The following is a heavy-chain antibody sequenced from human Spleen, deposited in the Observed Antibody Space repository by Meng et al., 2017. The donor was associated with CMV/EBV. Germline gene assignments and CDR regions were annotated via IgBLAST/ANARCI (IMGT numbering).Heavy chain of an antibody. J-gene: IGHJ5*02. CDR1: TVSSYA. D-gene: IGHD3-9*01. Sequence: TVSSYAISWGRQATGQGLEWMGWISAYKGNTNYAQKLQGRVTMTTDTSTSTAYMELRSLRSDDTAVYYCARDYYDILTGYLGDWFDPWGQGTLVTVSS. CDR2: ISAYKGNT. V-gene: IGHV1-18*01. CDR3: ARDYYDILTGYLGDWFDP.